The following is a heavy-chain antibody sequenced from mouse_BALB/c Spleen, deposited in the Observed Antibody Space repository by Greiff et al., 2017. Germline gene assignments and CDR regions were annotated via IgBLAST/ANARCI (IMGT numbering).Heavy chain of an antibody. CDR2: IDPANGNT. D-gene: IGHD1-1*01. CDR3: ARYYYGEGWYFDV. CDR1: GFNIKDTY. Sequence: VQLQQSGAELVKPGASVKLSCTASGFNIKDTYMHWVKQRPEQGLEWIGRIDPANGNTKYDPKFQGKATITADTSSNTAYLQLSSLTSEDTAVYYCARYYYGEGWYFDVWGAGTTVTVSS. V-gene: IGHV14-3*02. J-gene: IGHJ1*01.